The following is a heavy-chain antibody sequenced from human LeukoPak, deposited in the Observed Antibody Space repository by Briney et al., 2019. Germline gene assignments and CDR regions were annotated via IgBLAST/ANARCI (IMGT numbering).Heavy chain of an antibody. CDR3: AKASNRRPPWDFDY. J-gene: IGHJ4*02. CDR2: ISYDGSNK. V-gene: IGHV3-30*18. D-gene: IGHD1-14*01. Sequence: GGSLRLSCAASGFTFSSYGMHWVRQAPGKGLEWVAVISYDGSNKYYADSVKGRFTISRDNSKNTLYLQMNSLRAEDTAMYYCAKASNRRPPWDFDYWGQGTLATVSS. CDR1: GFTFSSYG.